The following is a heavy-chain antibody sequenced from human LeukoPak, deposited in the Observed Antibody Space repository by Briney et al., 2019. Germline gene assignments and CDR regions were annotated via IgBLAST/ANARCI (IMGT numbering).Heavy chain of an antibody. V-gene: IGHV3-66*02. CDR1: GFTVRSNY. D-gene: IGHD1-26*01. Sequence: GGSLRLSCAASGFTVRSNYMSWVRQAPGKGLEWVSIIYSGGSTYCADSVKGRFTISRDNSKNTLYLQMNSLRVEDTAVYYCARDEWELLRAYWGQGTLVTVSS. CDR2: IYSGGST. J-gene: IGHJ4*02. CDR3: ARDEWELLRAY.